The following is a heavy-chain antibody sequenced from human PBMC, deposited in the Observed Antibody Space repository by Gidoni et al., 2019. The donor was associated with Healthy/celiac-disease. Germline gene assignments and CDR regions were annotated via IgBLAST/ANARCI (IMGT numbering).Heavy chain of an antibody. CDR1: GGAISSGGYY. CDR3: ARGVVAIAYYFDY. V-gene: IGHV4-31*03. D-gene: IGHD2-15*01. CDR2: IYYSGST. Sequence: QVQLQESGPGLVKPSQTLSLTCTVSGGAISSGGYYWSWLRQHPGKGLEWIGYIYYSGSTYYNPSLKSRVTISVDTSKNQFSLKLSSVTAADTAVYYCARGVVAIAYYFDYWGQGTLVTVSS. J-gene: IGHJ4*02.